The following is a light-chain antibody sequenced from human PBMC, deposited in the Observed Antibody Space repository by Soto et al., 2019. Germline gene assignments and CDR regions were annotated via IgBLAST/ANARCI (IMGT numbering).Light chain of an antibody. CDR3: QQYNNWQWT. V-gene: IGKV3-15*01. Sequence: IVMTQSPATLSVSPGGRATLSCRASQSISDTLAWYQQKPGQAPRLLIYGASTRAPGFPARFSGSGSGTDFTLTISSLQSEDFAVYYCQQYNNWQWTFGQGTKVDIK. CDR1: QSISDT. J-gene: IGKJ1*01. CDR2: GAS.